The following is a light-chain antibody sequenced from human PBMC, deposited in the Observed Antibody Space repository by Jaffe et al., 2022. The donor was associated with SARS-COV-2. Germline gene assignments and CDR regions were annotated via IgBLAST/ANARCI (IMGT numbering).Light chain of an antibody. J-gene: IGKJ4*01. CDR2: WAS. CDR1: QSVLYSSNNKNY. V-gene: IGKV4-1*01. Sequence: DIVMTQSPDSLAVSLGEGATINCKSSQSVLYSSNNKNYFAWYQQKPGQPPKLLIYWASTRESGVPDRFSGSGSGTDFTLTISSLQAEDVAVYYCQQYYTTPVTFGGGTKVEIK. CDR3: QQYYTTPVT.